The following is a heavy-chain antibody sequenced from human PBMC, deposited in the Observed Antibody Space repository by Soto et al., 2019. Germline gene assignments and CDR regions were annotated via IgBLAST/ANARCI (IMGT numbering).Heavy chain of an antibody. V-gene: IGHV3-48*01. CDR2: ISSSSSTI. D-gene: IGHD6-13*01. Sequence: EVQLVESGGGLVQPGGSLRLSCAASGFTFSSYSMNRVRQAPGKGLEWVSYISSSSSTIYYADSAKGRFTISRDNAKNSLYLQMNSLRAEDTAVYYCARGVYPHDYWGQGTLVTVSS. CDR3: ARGVYPHDY. CDR1: GFTFSSYS. J-gene: IGHJ4*02.